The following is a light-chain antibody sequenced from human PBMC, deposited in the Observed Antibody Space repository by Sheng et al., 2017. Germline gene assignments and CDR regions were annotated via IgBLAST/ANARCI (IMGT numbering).Light chain of an antibody. Sequence: DIQMTQSPSSLSASVGDRVTITCRASQSISSYLNWYQQKPGKAPKLLIYAASSFQSGVPSRFSGSGSGTDFTLTISSLQPEDFATYYCQQSYSTPGLTFGGGTKV. J-gene: IGKJ4*01. CDR1: QSISSY. CDR3: QQSYSTPGLT. V-gene: IGKV1-39*01. CDR2: AAS.